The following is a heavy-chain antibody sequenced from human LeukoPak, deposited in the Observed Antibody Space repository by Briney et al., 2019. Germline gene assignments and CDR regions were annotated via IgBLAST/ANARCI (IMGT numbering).Heavy chain of an antibody. J-gene: IGHJ5*02. CDR1: GFTFSSYS. CDR2: ISSSSSTI. Sequence: GGSLRLSCAASGFTFSSYSMNWVRQAPGKGLEWVSYISSSSSTIYYADSVKGRFTISRDNAKNSLYLQMNSLRAEDTAVYYCARLGYCSGGSCYSYNWFDPWGQGTLVTVSS. V-gene: IGHV3-48*04. D-gene: IGHD2-15*01. CDR3: ARLGYCSGGSCYSYNWFDP.